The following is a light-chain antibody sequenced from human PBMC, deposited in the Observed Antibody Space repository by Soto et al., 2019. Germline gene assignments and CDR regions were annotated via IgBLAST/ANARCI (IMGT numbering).Light chain of an antibody. CDR1: NIGSKS. CDR2: YDS. V-gene: IGLV3-21*04. J-gene: IGLJ2*01. CDR3: QVWDSSSDHPGV. Sequence: SYELTQPPSVSVAPGKTARITCGGNNIGSKSVHWYQQKPGQAPVLVIYYDSDRPSGIPERFSGSNSGNTATLTISRVEAGDEAAYYCQVWDSSSDHPGVFGGGTKLTVL.